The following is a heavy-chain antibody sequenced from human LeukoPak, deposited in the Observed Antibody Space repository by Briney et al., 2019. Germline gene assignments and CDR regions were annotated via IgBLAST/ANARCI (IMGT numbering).Heavy chain of an antibody. V-gene: IGHV1-46*01. CDR1: GYTFTSYD. CDR3: ARVDTAMVYHY. CDR2: INPSGGST. D-gene: IGHD5-18*01. J-gene: IGHJ4*02. Sequence: ASVKVSCKASGYTFTSYDINWVRQAPGQGLEWMGIINPSGGSTSYAQKFQGRVTMTRDMSTSTVYMELSSLRSEDTAVYYCARVDTAMVYHYWGQGTLVTVSS.